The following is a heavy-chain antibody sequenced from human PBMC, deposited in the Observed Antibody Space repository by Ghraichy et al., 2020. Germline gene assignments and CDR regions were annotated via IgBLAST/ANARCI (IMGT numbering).Heavy chain of an antibody. CDR2: ISPSGDP. D-gene: IGHD4-11*01. CDR1: GFTFSSYW. Sequence: GESLNISCAGSGFTFSSYWMHWVRQAPGKGLVWVSRISPSGDPYYADSVKGRFTISRDNAKNTLYLQMNSLRVEDTATYYCARGDYTAYGNDVWGHGTTVTASS. CDR3: ARGDYTAYGNDV. V-gene: IGHV3-74*01. J-gene: IGHJ6*02.